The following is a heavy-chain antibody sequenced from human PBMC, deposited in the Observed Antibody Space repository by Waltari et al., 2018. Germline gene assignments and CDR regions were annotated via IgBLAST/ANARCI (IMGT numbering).Heavy chain of an antibody. D-gene: IGHD6-19*01. J-gene: IGHJ4*02. CDR2: INCKSGAT. Sequence: QVQLVQSGAEVKKPGASVKVSCKASGYSFSGYYLHWVRQAPGQGLEWMGWINCKSGATDYAQKFQGRVTMTRDTSISTGDMELISLTSDDTAVYYCARGGTSGLYVDCWGQGTLIAVSS. CDR1: GYSFSGYY. V-gene: IGHV1-2*02. CDR3: ARGGTSGLYVDC.